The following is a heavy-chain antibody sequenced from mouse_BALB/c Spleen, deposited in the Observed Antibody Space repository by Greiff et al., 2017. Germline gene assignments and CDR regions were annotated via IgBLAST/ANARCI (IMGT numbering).Heavy chain of an antibody. J-gene: IGHJ3*01. CDR3: AALTRGFAY. Sequence: EVKVEESGPGLVKPSQSLSLTCTVTGYSITSDYAWNWIRQFPGNKLEWMGYISYSGSTSYNPSLKSRISITRDTSKNQFFLQLNSVTTEDTATYYCAALTRGFAYWGQGTLVTVSA. D-gene: IGHD4-1*01. CDR2: ISYSGST. CDR1: GYSITSDYA. V-gene: IGHV3-2*02.